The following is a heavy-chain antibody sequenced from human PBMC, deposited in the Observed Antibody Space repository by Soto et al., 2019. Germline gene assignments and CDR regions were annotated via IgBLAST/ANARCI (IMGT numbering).Heavy chain of an antibody. V-gene: IGHV3-30-3*01. D-gene: IGHD1-26*01. CDR2: ISYDGSNK. Sequence: QVQLVESGGGVVQPGRSLRLSCAASGFTFSSYAMHWVRQAPGKGLEWVAVISYDGSNKYYADSVKGRFTISRDNSKNTLYLQMNSLRAEDTAVYYCARGKGYRSGSYPDYWGQGTLVTVSS. J-gene: IGHJ4*02. CDR1: GFTFSSYA. CDR3: ARGKGYRSGSYPDY.